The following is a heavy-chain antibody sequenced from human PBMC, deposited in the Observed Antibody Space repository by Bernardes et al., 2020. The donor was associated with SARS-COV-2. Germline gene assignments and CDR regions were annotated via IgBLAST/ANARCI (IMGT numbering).Heavy chain of an antibody. CDR3: AKEYCSSTSCYAPYGAFDI. V-gene: IGHV3-23*01. Sequence: GGSLRLSCAASGFTFSSYAMSWVRQAPGKGLEWVSAISGSGGSTYYADSVKGRFTISRDNSKNTLYLQMNSLRAEDTAVYYCAKEYCSSTSCYAPYGAFDIWGQGTMVTVSS. J-gene: IGHJ3*02. D-gene: IGHD2-2*01. CDR2: ISGSGGST. CDR1: GFTFSSYA.